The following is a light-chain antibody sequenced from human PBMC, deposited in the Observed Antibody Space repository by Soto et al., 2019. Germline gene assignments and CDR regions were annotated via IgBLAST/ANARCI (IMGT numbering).Light chain of an antibody. J-gene: IGLJ2*01. CDR1: SSDVGSYNL. CDR3: CSYAGSSTLV. V-gene: IGLV2-23*01. Sequence: QSVLTQPASVSGSPGQSITISCTGTSSDVGSYNLVSWYQHHPAKAPKLIIYEGSNRPSGVSNRFSGSKSGNTASLTISELQAEDEADYYCCSYAGSSTLVFGGGTKLTVL. CDR2: EGS.